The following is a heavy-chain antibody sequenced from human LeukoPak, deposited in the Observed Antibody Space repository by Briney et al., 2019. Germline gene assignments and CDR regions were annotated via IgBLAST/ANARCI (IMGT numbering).Heavy chain of an antibody. D-gene: IGHD6-6*01. CDR1: GFTFSDYY. J-gene: IGHJ4*02. V-gene: IGHV3-11*04. CDR3: AKDQYRSSYYFDY. Sequence: PGGSLRLSCAGSGFTFSDYYMSWIRQAPGKGLEWVSYISSSDSTIYYTDSVKGRFTISRDNSKNTLYLQMNSLRAEDTAVYYCAKDQYRSSYYFDYWGQGTLGTVSS. CDR2: ISSSDSTI.